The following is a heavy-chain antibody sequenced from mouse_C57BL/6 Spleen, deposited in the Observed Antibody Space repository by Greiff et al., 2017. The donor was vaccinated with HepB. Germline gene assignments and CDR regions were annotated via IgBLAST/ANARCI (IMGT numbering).Heavy chain of an antibody. Sequence: EVKLQESGPGLVKPSQSLSLTCSVPGYSITSGYYWNWIRQFPGNKLEWMGYISYDGSNNYNPSLKNRISITRDTSKNQFFLKLNSVTTEDTATYYCARVGDDYAMDYWGQGTSVTVSS. CDR2: ISYDGSN. V-gene: IGHV3-6*01. D-gene: IGHD3-3*01. CDR1: GYSITSGYY. CDR3: ARVGDDYAMDY. J-gene: IGHJ4*01.